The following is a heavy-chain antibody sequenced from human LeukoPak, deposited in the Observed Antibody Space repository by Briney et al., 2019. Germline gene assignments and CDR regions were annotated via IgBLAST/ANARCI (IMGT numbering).Heavy chain of an antibody. V-gene: IGHV4-59*01. D-gene: IGHD6-13*01. CDR1: GGSLSGYY. CDR3: ARVRGSRQQGTFDY. J-gene: IGHJ4*02. CDR2: IYYSGST. Sequence: SETLSLTCTVSGGSLSGYYWGWIRQPPGKGLEWIGYIYYSGSTNYNPSLKSRVTISVDTSKNQFSLKLSSVTAADTAVYYCARVRGSRQQGTFDYWGQGTLVTVSS.